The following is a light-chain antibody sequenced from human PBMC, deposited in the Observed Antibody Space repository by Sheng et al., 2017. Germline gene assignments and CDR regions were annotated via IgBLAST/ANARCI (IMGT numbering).Light chain of an antibody. Sequence: QSVLTQPPSASETPGQRVTISCSGGRFNIGSNTVTWFQHLPGTAPKLLIYDNNQRPSGVPDRFSGSRSGTSASLAISGLQSEDEADYVCATWDDSLNALVFGGGTKLT. CDR1: RFNIGSNT. CDR2: DNN. J-gene: IGLJ3*02. CDR3: ATWDDSLNALV. V-gene: IGLV1-44*01.